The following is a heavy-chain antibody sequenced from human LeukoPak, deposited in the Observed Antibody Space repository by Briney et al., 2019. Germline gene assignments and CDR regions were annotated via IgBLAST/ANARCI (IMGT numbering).Heavy chain of an antibody. J-gene: IGHJ5*01. V-gene: IGHV3-48*03. CDR2: ISITSNTI. D-gene: IGHD5-24*01. Sequence: GGSLRLSCAASGFGFRDYEMNWVRQAPGKGLEWVSYISITSNTIHYADSVKGRFTISRDNTKNSLHLQMTRLRADDTAVYYCARGGLDAYDSWGQGTLVTVSS. CDR3: ARGGLDAYDS. CDR1: GFGFRDYE.